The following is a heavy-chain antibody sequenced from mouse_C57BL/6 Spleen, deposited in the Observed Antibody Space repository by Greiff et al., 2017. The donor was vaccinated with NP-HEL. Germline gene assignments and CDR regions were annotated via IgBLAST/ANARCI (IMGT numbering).Heavy chain of an antibody. Sequence: EVHLVESGGGLVQPGGSLSLSCAASGFTFTDYYMSWVRQPPGKALEWLGFIRNKANGYTTEYSASVKGRFTISRDNSQSILYLQMNALRAEDSATYYCARSENWDGYFDVWGTGTTVTVSS. D-gene: IGHD4-1*01. CDR1: GFTFTDYY. V-gene: IGHV7-3*01. CDR3: ARSENWDGYFDV. J-gene: IGHJ1*03. CDR2: IRNKANGYTT.